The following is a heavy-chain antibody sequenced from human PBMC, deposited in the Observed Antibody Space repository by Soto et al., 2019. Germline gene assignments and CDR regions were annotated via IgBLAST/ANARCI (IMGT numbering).Heavy chain of an antibody. J-gene: IGHJ4*02. Sequence: QVQLVESGGGVVQPGRSLRLSCAASGFTFSSYGMHWVRQAPGKGLEWVAVISYDGSNKYYADSVKGRFTISRDNSKNMLYLQMNSLRAEDTAVYYCAKSLLKRSGSYYFDYWGQGTLVTVSS. D-gene: IGHD3-10*01. CDR2: ISYDGSNK. CDR3: AKSLLKRSGSYYFDY. V-gene: IGHV3-30*18. CDR1: GFTFSSYG.